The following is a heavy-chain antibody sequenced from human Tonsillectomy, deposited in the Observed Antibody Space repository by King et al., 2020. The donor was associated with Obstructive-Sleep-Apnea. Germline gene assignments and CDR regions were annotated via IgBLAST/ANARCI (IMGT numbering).Heavy chain of an antibody. Sequence: QLQESGPGLVKPSGTLSLTCAVSGGSISSSNWWSWVRQPPGKGLEWIGEMYHSGSSNYNPSLKSRVPTSVDKSKNQFSLQLSSVTAADTAVYYCARRYYYYYGMDVWGQGTTVTVSS. CDR3: ARRYYYYYGMDV. V-gene: IGHV4-4*02. J-gene: IGHJ6*02. CDR1: GGSISSSNW. CDR2: MYHSGSS.